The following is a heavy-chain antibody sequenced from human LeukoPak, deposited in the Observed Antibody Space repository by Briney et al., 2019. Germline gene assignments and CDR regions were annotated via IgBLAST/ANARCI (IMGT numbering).Heavy chain of an antibody. D-gene: IGHD6-6*01. CDR1: AFTFSSYA. CDR3: AKGASSSRQYYMDV. CDR2: ITGSGDST. Sequence: GGSLRLSCAASAFTFSSYAMSWVRQAPGKGLEWVSTITGSGDSTYYADSVKGRFTISRDNSKNTLYLQMNSLRAEDTAVYYCAKGASSSRQYYMDVWGKGTTVTVSS. J-gene: IGHJ6*03. V-gene: IGHV3-23*01.